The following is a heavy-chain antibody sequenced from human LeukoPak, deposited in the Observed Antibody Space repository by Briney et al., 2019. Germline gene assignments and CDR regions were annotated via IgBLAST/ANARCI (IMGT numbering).Heavy chain of an antibody. J-gene: IGHJ6*03. CDR1: GFTFSSYG. CDR3: AKDSSSWYLTDYYYYYMDV. Sequence: GGSLRLSCAASGFTFSSYGMHWVRQAPGKGLEWVAFIRYDGSNKYYADSVKGRFTISRDNSKNTLYLQMNSLRAEDTAVYYCAKDSSSWYLTDYYYYYMDVWGKGTTVTISS. D-gene: IGHD6-13*01. CDR2: IRYDGSNK. V-gene: IGHV3-30*02.